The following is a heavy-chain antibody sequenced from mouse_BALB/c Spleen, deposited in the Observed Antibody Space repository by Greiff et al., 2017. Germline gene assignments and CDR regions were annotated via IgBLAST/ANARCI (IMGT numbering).Heavy chain of an antibody. D-gene: IGHD1-3*01. CDR2: IRNKANGYTT. CDR1: GFTFTDYY. CDR3: ARDIYVFAY. Sequence: EVQGVESGGGLVQPGGSLRLSCATSGFTFTDYYMSWVRQPPGKALEWLGVIRNKANGYTTEYSASVKGRFTISRDNTQSILYLQMNTLRAEDSATYYCARDIYVFAYWGQGTLVTVSA. V-gene: IGHV7-3*02. J-gene: IGHJ3*01.